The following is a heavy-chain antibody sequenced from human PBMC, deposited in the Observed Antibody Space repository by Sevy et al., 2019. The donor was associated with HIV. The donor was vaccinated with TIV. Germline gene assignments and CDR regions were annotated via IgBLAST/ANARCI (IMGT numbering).Heavy chain of an antibody. J-gene: IGHJ5*02. D-gene: IGHD6-19*01. CDR3: ASGWNWFDP. CDR1: GFTFSGYW. Sequence: GVSLRLSCAASGFTFSGYWMSWVRQAPGKGLEWVANIKQDGSEKYYVDSVKGRFTISRDNAKNSLYLQMNSLRAEDTAVYYCASGWNWFDPWGQGTLVTVSS. V-gene: IGHV3-7*01. CDR2: IKQDGSEK.